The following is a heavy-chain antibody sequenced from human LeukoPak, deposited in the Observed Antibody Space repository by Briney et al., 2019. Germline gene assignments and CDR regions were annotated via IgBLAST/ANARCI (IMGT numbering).Heavy chain of an antibody. V-gene: IGHV4-59*01. CDR3: ARWIWDAAYSPYVRYYGMDV. D-gene: IGHD3-10*02. J-gene: IGHJ6*02. Sequence: SETLSLTCTVSGGSISSYYWSWIRQPPGKGLEWIGYIYYSGSTNYNPSLESRVTISVDTSKNQFSLKLSSVTAADTAVYYCARWIWDAAYSPYVRYYGMDVWGQGTTVTVSS. CDR2: IYYSGST. CDR1: GGSISSYY.